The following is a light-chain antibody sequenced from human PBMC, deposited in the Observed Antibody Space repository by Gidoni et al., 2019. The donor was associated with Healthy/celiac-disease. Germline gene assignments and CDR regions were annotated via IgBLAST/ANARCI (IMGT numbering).Light chain of an antibody. J-gene: IGLJ2*01. Sequence: QSALTQPASVSGSPGQSIPISCTGTSSDVGGYNYVSWYQHHPGKSPKLMIYEVSNRPSGVSNRFSGSKSGNTAALTISGLQAEDEADYYCSSYTSSSTLVVFGGGTKLTGL. CDR3: SSYTSSSTLVV. CDR1: SSDVGGYNY. CDR2: EVS. V-gene: IGLV2-14*01.